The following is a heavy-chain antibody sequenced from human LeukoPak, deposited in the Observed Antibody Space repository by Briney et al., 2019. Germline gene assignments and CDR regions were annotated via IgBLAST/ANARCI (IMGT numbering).Heavy chain of an antibody. D-gene: IGHD4/OR15-4a*01. Sequence: SETLSLTCAVSGGSISSSNWWSWVRQPPGKGLEWIGEIYHSGSTNYNPSLKSRVTISVDKSKNQFSLKLSSVTAADTAVYYCARALLLYGESVAFYYMDVWGKGTTVTASS. CDR1: GGSISSSNW. CDR3: ARALLLYGESVAFYYMDV. V-gene: IGHV4-4*02. J-gene: IGHJ6*03. CDR2: IYHSGST.